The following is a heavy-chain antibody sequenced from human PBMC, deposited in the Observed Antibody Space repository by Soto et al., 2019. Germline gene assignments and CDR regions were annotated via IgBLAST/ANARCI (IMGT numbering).Heavy chain of an antibody. J-gene: IGHJ3*02. D-gene: IGHD1-26*01. CDR1: GYMFSSYW. Sequence: GESLKISCKGAGYMFSSYWISCFLQMPGKGLEWMGLIYPGDSDTRYSPPFQGQVTISADKSINTAHLQWSGLKASDTAMYYCARSRIVGASDSFDIWGQGTMVTVSS. CDR3: ARSRIVGASDSFDI. V-gene: IGHV5-51*01. CDR2: IYPGDSDT.